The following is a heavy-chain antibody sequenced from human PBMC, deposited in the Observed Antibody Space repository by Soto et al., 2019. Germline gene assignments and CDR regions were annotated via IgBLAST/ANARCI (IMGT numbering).Heavy chain of an antibody. J-gene: IGHJ3*02. V-gene: IGHV1-69*13. CDR1: GYTFTSYD. CDR3: ARDRVAVAGTEGDAFDI. Sequence: ASVKVSCKASGYTFTSYDISWVRQAPGQGLEWMGGIIPIFGTANYAQKFQGRVTITADESTSTAYMELSSLRSEDTAVYYCARDRVAVAGTEGDAFDIWGQGTMVTVSS. CDR2: IIPIFGTA. D-gene: IGHD6-19*01.